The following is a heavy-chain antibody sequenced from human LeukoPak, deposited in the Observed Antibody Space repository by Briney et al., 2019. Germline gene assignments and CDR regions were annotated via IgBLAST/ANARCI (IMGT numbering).Heavy chain of an antibody. Sequence: ASVTVSCTFSGYTLTELSMHWVRQAPGKGLEWMGGFDPEDGETIYAQKFQGRVTMTEDTSTDTAYMELSSLRSEDTAVYYCAKVGATKGAFDYWGQGTLVTVSS. J-gene: IGHJ4*02. V-gene: IGHV1-24*01. D-gene: IGHD1-26*01. CDR3: AKVGATKGAFDY. CDR1: GYTLTELS. CDR2: FDPEDGET.